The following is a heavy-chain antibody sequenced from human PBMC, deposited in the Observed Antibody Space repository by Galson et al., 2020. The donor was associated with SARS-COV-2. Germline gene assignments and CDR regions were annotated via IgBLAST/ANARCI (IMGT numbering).Heavy chain of an antibody. CDR3: ASSGYSYGYQYYFDY. J-gene: IGHJ4*02. CDR1: GGSISSGGYY. V-gene: IGHV4-31*03. D-gene: IGHD5-18*01. CDR2: IYYSGSN. Sequence: SETLSLTCTASGGSISSGGYYWSWLRQQPGKGLEWLGYIYYSGSNYYNPSLNSRVTTSVDTSKNQCPLKLSSVTAADTAVYYCASSGYSYGYQYYFDYWGQGTLVTVSS.